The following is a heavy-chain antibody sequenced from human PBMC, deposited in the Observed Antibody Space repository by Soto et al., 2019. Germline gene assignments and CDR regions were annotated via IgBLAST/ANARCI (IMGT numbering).Heavy chain of an antibody. CDR1: GYTFTSYD. D-gene: IGHD5-18*01. J-gene: IGHJ6*02. CDR3: ARGSYSYGHYYYGMDV. Sequence: QVQLVQSGAEVKKPGAPVKVSCKASGYTFTSYDINWVRQATGQGLEWMGWMNPNSGNTGYAQKFQGRVTMTRNTSISTAYMELSSLRSEDTAVYYCARGSYSYGHYYYGMDVWGQGTTVTVSS. CDR2: MNPNSGNT. V-gene: IGHV1-8*01.